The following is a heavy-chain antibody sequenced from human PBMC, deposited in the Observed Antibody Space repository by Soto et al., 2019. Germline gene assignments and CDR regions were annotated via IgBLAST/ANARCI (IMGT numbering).Heavy chain of an antibody. CDR2: ISSSGSTI. CDR3: ARDHKGGYYYYGMDV. V-gene: IGHV3-48*03. CDR1: GFTFSSYE. J-gene: IGHJ6*02. Sequence: PGGSLRLSCAASGFTFSSYEMNWARQAPGKGLEWVSYISSSGSTIYYADSVKGRFTISRDNAKNSLYLQMSSLRAEDTAVYYCARDHKGGYYYYGMDVWGQGTTVTVSS.